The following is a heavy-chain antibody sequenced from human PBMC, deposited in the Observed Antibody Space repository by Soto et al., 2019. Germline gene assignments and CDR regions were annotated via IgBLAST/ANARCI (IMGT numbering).Heavy chain of an antibody. J-gene: IGHJ4*02. Sequence: ASVKVSCKASGYTFTGYYMHWVRQAPGQGLEWMGWINPNSGGTNYAQKFQGRVTMTRDTSISTAYMELSRLRSDDTAVYYCARSTESLGQSLYWGQGTRVTVSS. CDR1: GYTFTGYY. CDR3: ARSTESLGQSLY. D-gene: IGHD1-1*01. CDR2: INPNSGGT. V-gene: IGHV1-2*02.